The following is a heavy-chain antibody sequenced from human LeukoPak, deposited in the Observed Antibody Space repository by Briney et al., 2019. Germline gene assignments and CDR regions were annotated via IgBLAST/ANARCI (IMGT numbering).Heavy chain of an antibody. V-gene: IGHV3-30*04. Sequence: GGSLRLSCAASGFIFSSYAMHWVRQAPGKGLEWVAVISYDGSNTYYADSVKGRFTISRDNSKNTLYLQANSPRPEDTALYFCARVPYTSAWYILSPDYWGQGTLVTVSS. J-gene: IGHJ4*02. CDR1: GFIFSSYA. CDR2: ISYDGSNT. CDR3: ARVPYTSAWYILSPDY. D-gene: IGHD6-19*01.